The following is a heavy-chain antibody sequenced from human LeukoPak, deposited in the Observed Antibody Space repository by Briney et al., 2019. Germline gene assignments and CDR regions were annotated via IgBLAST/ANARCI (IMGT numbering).Heavy chain of an antibody. Sequence: SETLSLTCTVSGGSISTYYWSWIRQPPGKGLEWIGTIYNSGSTYYNASLESRVTISVDTSKNQFSLKLSSVTAADTAVYYCARAYSSNWYFNWFDPWGQGTLVTVSS. CDR3: ARAYSSNWYFNWFDP. J-gene: IGHJ5*02. CDR2: IYNSGST. CDR1: GGSISTYY. D-gene: IGHD6-13*01. V-gene: IGHV4-59*04.